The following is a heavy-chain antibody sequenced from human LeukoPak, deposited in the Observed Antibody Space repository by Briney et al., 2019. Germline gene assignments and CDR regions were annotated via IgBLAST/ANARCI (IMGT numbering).Heavy chain of an antibody. CDR2: IIPIFGTA. D-gene: IGHD2-2*01. CDR1: GGTFSSYA. Sequence: ASVKVSCKASGGTFSSYAISWVRQAPGQGLEWMGGIIPIFGTANYAQKFQGRVTITADESTSTAYMELSSLRSEDTAVYYCARSYQLLFSWFDPWGQGTLVTVSS. CDR3: ARSYQLLFSWFDP. V-gene: IGHV1-69*13. J-gene: IGHJ5*02.